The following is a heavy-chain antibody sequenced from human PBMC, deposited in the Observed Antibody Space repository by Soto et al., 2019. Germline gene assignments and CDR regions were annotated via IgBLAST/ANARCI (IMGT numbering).Heavy chain of an antibody. V-gene: IGHV3-30*18. CDR2: ISYDGSNK. CDR1: GFTFSSYG. Sequence: GGSLRLSCAASGFTFSSYGMHWVRQAPGKGLEWVAVISYDGSNKYYADSVKDRFTFSRDNSKNTLYLEMNSLRAEDTAVYYCAKDQRYYDFWSGPYAFDLWGQGTMVTVSS. CDR3: AKDQRYYDFWSGPYAFDL. D-gene: IGHD3-3*01. J-gene: IGHJ3*01.